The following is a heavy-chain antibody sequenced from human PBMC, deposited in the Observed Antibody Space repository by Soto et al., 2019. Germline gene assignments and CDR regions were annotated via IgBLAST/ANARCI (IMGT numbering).Heavy chain of an antibody. CDR2: ISGSGGST. V-gene: IGHV3-23*01. CDR1: GFTFSSYA. CDR3: AKDSRDSSGYYY. D-gene: IGHD3-22*01. J-gene: IGHJ4*02. Sequence: EVQLLESGGGLVQPGGSLRLSCAASGFTFSSYAMSWVRQAPGKGLEWVSAISGSGGSTYYADSVKGRFTISRDNSKNTLYLQMNSLRAEYTAVYYCAKDSRDSSGYYYWGQGTLVTVSS.